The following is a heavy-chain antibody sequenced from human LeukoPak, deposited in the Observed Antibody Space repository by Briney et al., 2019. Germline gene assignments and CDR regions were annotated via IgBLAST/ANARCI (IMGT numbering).Heavy chain of an antibody. D-gene: IGHD2-8*01. J-gene: IGHJ4*02. CDR1: GGTFSSYA. V-gene: IGHV1-69*01. CDR3: ARDLPGGYCTNGVCYPPGYFDY. CDR2: IIPIFGTA. Sequence: SVKVSCKASGGTFSSYAISWVRQAPGQGLEWMGGIIPIFGTANYAQKFQGRVTITADESTSTAYMELSSLRSEDTAVYYCARDLPGGYCTNGVCYPPGYFDYWGQGTLVTVSS.